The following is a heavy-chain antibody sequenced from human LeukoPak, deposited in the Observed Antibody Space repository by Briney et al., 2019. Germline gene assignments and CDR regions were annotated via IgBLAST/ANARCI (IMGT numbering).Heavy chain of an antibody. CDR2: IRSKAYGGTT. V-gene: IGHV3-49*04. CDR3: TTPVYGDYEFYYYGMDV. CDR1: GFTFGDYA. J-gene: IGHJ6*02. Sequence: GGSLRLSCTASGFTFGDYAMSWVRQAPGKGLEWVGFIRSKAYGGTTEYAASVKGRFTVSRDDSKSIAYLQMNSLKTEDTAVYYCTTPVYGDYEFYYYGMDVWGQGTTVTASS. D-gene: IGHD4-17*01.